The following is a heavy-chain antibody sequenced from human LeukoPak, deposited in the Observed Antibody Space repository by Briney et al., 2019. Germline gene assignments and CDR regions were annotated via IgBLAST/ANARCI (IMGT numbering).Heavy chain of an antibody. CDR1: GFTVSSNY. CDR3: ARGPPIILGGFDP. J-gene: IGHJ5*02. CDR2: IYSGGST. V-gene: IGHV3-53*01. Sequence: GGSLRLSCAASGFTVSSNYMSWVRQAPGKGLEWVSVIYSGGSTYYADSVKGRFTISRDNSKNTLYLQMNSLRAEDTAVYYCARGPPIILGGFDPWGQGTLVTVSS.